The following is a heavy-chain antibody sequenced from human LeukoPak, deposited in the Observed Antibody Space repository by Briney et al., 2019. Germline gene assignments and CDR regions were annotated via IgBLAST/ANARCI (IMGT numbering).Heavy chain of an antibody. D-gene: IGHD6-6*01. V-gene: IGHV4-34*01. CDR3: ARAGYSSSSEV. CDR1: GGSFSGYY. J-gene: IGHJ4*02. Sequence: PSETLSHTCAVYGGSFSGYYWSWIRQPPGKGLEWIGEINHSGSTNYNPSLKSRVTISVDTSKNQFSLKLSSVTAADTAEYYCARAGYSSSSEVWGQGTLVTVSS. CDR2: INHSGST.